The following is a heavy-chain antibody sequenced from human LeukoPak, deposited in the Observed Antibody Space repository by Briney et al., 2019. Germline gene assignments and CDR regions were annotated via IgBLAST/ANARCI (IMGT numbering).Heavy chain of an antibody. J-gene: IGHJ6*03. CDR2: IYYSGST. CDR3: ARASTYFFMDV. CDR1: GGSINTYY. Sequence: SETLSLTCTVSGGSINTYYWSWIRQPPGRGLEWIGYIYYSGSTNYNPSLKSRVTMSVDTSKNQFSLKLSSVTAADTAVYYCARASTYFFMDVWGKGTTVTVSS. V-gene: IGHV4-59*01. D-gene: IGHD2/OR15-2a*01.